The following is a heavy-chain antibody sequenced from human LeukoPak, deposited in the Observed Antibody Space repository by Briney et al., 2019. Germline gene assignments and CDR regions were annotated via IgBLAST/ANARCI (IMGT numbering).Heavy chain of an antibody. CDR3: ARGSPRIAVAGKGFDY. Sequence: GASVKVSCKASGYTFTSYYMHWVRQAPGQGLEWMGIINPSGGSTSYAQKFQGRVTMTRDTSTSTVYMELSSLRSKDTAVYYCARGSPRIAVAGKGFDYWGQGTLVTVSS. D-gene: IGHD6-19*01. CDR1: GYTFTSYY. V-gene: IGHV1-46*01. J-gene: IGHJ4*02. CDR2: INPSGGST.